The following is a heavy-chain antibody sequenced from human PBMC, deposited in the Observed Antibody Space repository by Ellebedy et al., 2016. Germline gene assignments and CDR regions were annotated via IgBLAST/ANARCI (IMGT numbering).Heavy chain of an antibody. Sequence: SETLSLTCTVSGGSISSAGYYWSWIRQHPGEGLEWIGYIYYSGSTSYNPSLKSRVSIPVDTSKNQFSLKLSSVTAADTAVYYCARARSAYDQALHFDYWGQGTLVTVSS. V-gene: IGHV4-31*03. CDR3: ARARSAYDQALHFDY. J-gene: IGHJ4*02. D-gene: IGHD5-12*01. CDR2: IYYSGST. CDR1: GGSISSAGYY.